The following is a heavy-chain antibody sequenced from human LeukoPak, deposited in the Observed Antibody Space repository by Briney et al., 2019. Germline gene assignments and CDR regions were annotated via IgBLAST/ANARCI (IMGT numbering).Heavy chain of an antibody. Sequence: ASVKVSCKASGYTFTSYAMHWVRQAPGQRLEWMGWINAGNGNTKYSQKFQGRVTITRDTSASTAYMELSSLRSEDTAVYYCARVGVAGENWFAPWGQGTLVTVS. D-gene: IGHD6-19*01. CDR2: INAGNGNT. J-gene: IGHJ5*02. V-gene: IGHV1-3*01. CDR1: GYTFTSYA. CDR3: ARVGVAGENWFAP.